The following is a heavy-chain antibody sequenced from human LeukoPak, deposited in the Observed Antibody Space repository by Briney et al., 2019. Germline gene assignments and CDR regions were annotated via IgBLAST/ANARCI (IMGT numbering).Heavy chain of an antibody. V-gene: IGHV3-21*01. CDR3: ARDLSVSGGGLMDV. CDR1: GFTFSSYS. CDR2: ISSSSSYI. J-gene: IGHJ6*02. Sequence: PGGSLKLSCAASGFTFSSYSMNWVRQAPGKGLEWVSSISSSSSYIYYADSVKGRFTISRDNAKNSLHLQMNSLRAEDTAVYYCARDLSVSGGGLMDVWGQGTTVTVSS. D-gene: IGHD3-16*01.